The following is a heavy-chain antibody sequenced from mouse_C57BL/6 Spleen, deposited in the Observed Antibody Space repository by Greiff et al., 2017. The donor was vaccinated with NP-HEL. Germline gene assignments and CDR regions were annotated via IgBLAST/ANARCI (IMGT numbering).Heavy chain of an antibody. CDR3: ARSGNYYGSSYGYAMDY. CDR1: GYAFSSYW. Sequence: VKLVESGAELVKPGASVKISCKASGYAFSSYWMNWVKQRPGKGLAWIGQIYPGDGDTNYNGKFKGKATLTAAKSSSTAYMQLSSLTSEDSAVYFCARSGNYYGSSYGYAMDYWGQGTSVTVSS. D-gene: IGHD1-1*01. CDR2: IYPGDGDT. V-gene: IGHV1-80*01. J-gene: IGHJ4*01.